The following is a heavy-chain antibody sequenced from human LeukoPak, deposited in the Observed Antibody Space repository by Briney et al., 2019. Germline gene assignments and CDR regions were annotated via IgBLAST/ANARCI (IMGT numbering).Heavy chain of an antibody. CDR2: IYCSGST. V-gene: IGHV4-59*08. Sequence: SETLSLTCTVSGGSISSYYWSWLRQPPGKGLEWIGYIYCSGSTNYNPPLKSRVTISVDTSKNQFSLKLSSVTAADTAVYYCAHSSGWSGYYFDYWGQGTLVTVSS. CDR3: AHSSGWSGYYFDY. CDR1: GGSISSYY. J-gene: IGHJ4*02. D-gene: IGHD6-19*01.